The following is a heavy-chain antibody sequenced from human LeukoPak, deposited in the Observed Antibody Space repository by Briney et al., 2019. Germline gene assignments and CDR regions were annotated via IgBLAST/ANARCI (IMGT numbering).Heavy chain of an antibody. D-gene: IGHD6-13*01. CDR1: GDSLGGFY. V-gene: IGHV4-34*01. CDR2: IRQSGSG. Sequence: PSETLSLTCGVQGDSLGGFYWSWIRQSPGKGLEWIGEIRQSGSGNHNPTLKSRITLSVDATKNQLSLNPASVTAADTATYYCARGTYGSSYFQYWGQGILVTVSS. CDR3: ARGTYGSSYFQY. J-gene: IGHJ4*02.